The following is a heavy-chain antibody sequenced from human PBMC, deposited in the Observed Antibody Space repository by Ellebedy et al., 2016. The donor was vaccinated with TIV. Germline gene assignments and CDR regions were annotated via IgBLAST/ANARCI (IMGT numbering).Heavy chain of an antibody. Sequence: SETLSLTCAVYGGSFSGYYWSWIRQPPGKGLEWIGEINHSGSTNYNPSLKSRVTISVDTSKNQFSLKLSSVTAADTAVYYCARGYWQWLVRFYSYYFDYWGQGTLVTVSS. V-gene: IGHV4-34*01. CDR3: ARGYWQWLVRFYSYYFDY. CDR2: INHSGST. CDR1: GGSFSGYY. J-gene: IGHJ4*02. D-gene: IGHD6-19*01.